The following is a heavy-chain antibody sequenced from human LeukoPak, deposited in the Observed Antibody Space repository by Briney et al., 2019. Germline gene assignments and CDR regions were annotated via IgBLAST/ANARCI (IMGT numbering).Heavy chain of an antibody. V-gene: IGHV1-24*01. CDR3: ATKSYGDRTYYFDY. D-gene: IGHD4-17*01. J-gene: IGHJ4*02. CDR2: FDPEDGET. CDR1: GYTLTELS. Sequence: ASVKVSCKVSGYTLTELSMHWVRQAPGKGLEWMGGFDPEDGETIYAQKFQGRVTMTEDTSTDTAYMELSSLRSEDTAVYYCATKSYGDRTYYFDYWGQGTLVTVSS.